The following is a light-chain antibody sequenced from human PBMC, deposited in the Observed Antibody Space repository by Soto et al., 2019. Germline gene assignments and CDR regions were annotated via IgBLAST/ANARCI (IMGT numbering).Light chain of an antibody. CDR3: QSYDNSLSGVV. Sequence: QSVLTQPPSVSGAPGQRIIISCTGSSSNIGAGFDVHWYRHLPGTAPKLLVYDNDNRPSGLPARFSDSRSGTSASLAITSLQADDEADYYCQSYDNSLSGVVFGGGTKLTVL. CDR2: DND. CDR1: SSNIGAGFD. J-gene: IGLJ2*01. V-gene: IGLV1-40*01.